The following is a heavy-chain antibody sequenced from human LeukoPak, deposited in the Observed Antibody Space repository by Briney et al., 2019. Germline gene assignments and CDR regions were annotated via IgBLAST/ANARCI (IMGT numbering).Heavy chain of an antibody. V-gene: IGHV3-9*01. CDR2: ISWNSGSI. D-gene: IGHD6-19*01. CDR3: AKIHSSGWPDDDY. CDR1: GFTFDDYA. J-gene: IGHJ4*02. Sequence: SLRLSCAASGFTFDDYAMHWVRQAPGKGLEWVSGISWNSGSIGYADSVKGRFTISRDNAKNSLYLQMNSLRAEDTALYYCAKIHSSGWPDDDYWGQGTLVIVSS.